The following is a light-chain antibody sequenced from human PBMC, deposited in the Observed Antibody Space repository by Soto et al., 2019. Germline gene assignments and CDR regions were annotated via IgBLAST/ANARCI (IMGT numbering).Light chain of an antibody. J-gene: IGKJ1*01. V-gene: IGKV3-15*01. Sequence: EIVMTQSPATLSVSPGERATLSCRASQSVSSNLAWYQQKPGQAPRLLIYGASTRATGIPARFSGSGSGTEFTLTISSLQSEDFAVYYCQRYNNWPPWTFGQETKVEIK. CDR1: QSVSSN. CDR2: GAS. CDR3: QRYNNWPPWT.